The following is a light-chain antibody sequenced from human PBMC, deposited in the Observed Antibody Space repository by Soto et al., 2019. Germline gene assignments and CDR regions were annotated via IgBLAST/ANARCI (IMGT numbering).Light chain of an antibody. CDR3: QQSYSSPFT. CDR2: GAT. Sequence: DIQMTQSPSSLSASVGDRVTIICRASPTISNYLNWYQQKPGKAPKVLIYGATRLQSGVPSRFSGSGVGTDFTPTISSLQPEDFATYYCQQSYSSPFTFGPGTKVEIK. CDR1: PTISNY. V-gene: IGKV1-39*01. J-gene: IGKJ3*01.